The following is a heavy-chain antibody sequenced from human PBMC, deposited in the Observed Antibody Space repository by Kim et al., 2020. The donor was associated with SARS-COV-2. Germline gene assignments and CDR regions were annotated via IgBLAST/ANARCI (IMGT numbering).Heavy chain of an antibody. D-gene: IGHD1-26*01. Sequence: GGSLRLSCAASGFSFSTYSMHWVRQAPGKGLEWVAVISYDGSNKYYADSVKGRFTISRDNSKNTLYLQMNSLRAEDTAVYYCARVYSGSYLLYFDYWAQGPV. CDR1: GFSFSTYS. V-gene: IGHV3-30*04. CDR2: ISYDGSNK. CDR3: ARVYSGSYLLYFDY. J-gene: IGHJ4*02.